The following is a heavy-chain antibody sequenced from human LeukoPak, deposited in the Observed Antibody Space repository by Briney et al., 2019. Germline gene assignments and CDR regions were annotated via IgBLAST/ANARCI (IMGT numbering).Heavy chain of an antibody. D-gene: IGHD6-6*01. Sequence: PSETLSLTCTVYGGSISSYYWSWIRQPPGKGLEWIGYIYYSGSTNYNPSLKSRVNISVDTSKNQFSLKLNSVTAADTAVYYCARHISSSSLAFDYWGQGTLVTVSS. V-gene: IGHV4-59*08. CDR2: IYYSGST. CDR1: GGSISSYY. J-gene: IGHJ4*02. CDR3: ARHISSSSLAFDY.